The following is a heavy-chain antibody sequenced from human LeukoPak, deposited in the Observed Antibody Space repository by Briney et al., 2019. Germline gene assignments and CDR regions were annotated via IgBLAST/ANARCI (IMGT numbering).Heavy chain of an antibody. CDR2: VSGSGGST. CDR3: ASLWDYDYVWGSYRFGYYFDY. D-gene: IGHD3-16*02. Sequence: GGSLRLSCATSGFTFSSYGMSWVRQAPGKGLEWVSAVSGSGGSTYYADSVKGRFTISRDNSKNTLYLQMNSLRAEDTAVYYCASLWDYDYVWGSYRFGYYFDYWGQGTLVTVSS. V-gene: IGHV3-23*01. CDR1: GFTFSSYG. J-gene: IGHJ4*02.